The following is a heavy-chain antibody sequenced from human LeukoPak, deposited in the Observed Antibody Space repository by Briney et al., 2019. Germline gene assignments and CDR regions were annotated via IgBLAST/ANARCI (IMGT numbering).Heavy chain of an antibody. Sequence: GGSLRLSCAASGFTFSSYAMSWVRQAPGKGLEWVSAFSGSGGSTYYADSVKGRFTISRDNSKNTLYLQMNSLRAEDTAVYYCAKDQGFMITFGGVIVNWGQGTLVTVSS. J-gene: IGHJ4*02. D-gene: IGHD3-16*02. CDR1: GFTFSSYA. V-gene: IGHV3-23*01. CDR3: AKDQGFMITFGGVIVN. CDR2: FSGSGGST.